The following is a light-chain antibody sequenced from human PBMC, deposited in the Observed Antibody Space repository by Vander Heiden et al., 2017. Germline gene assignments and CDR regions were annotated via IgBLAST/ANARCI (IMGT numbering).Light chain of an antibody. CDR1: NIGSKR. CDR3: QVWDSSSDHPGV. V-gene: IGLV3-21*02. CDR2: DDS. Sequence: SYVLTQPPSVSVAPGQTARMTCGGNNIGSKRVHWYQQKPGQAPVLVVYDDSDRPSGSPERFSGSNSGNTATLTISRVEAGDEADYYCQVWDSSSDHPGVFGGGTKLTVL. J-gene: IGLJ3*02.